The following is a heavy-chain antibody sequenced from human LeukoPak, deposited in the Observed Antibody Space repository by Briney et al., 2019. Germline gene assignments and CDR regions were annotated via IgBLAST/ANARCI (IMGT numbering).Heavy chain of an antibody. J-gene: IGHJ4*02. D-gene: IGHD2-8*02. Sequence: ASVKVSCKASGGTFSSYAISWVRQAPGQGLDWMGGIIPIFGTANYAQKFQGRVTITADKSTSTTYMELSSLISEGTAIYYCATYRQVLLPFESWGQGTLVTVSS. V-gene: IGHV1-69*06. CDR3: ATYRQVLLPFES. CDR2: IIPIFGTA. CDR1: GGTFSSYA.